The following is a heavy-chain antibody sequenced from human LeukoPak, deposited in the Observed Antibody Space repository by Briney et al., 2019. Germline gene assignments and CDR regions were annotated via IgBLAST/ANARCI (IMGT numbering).Heavy chain of an antibody. V-gene: IGHV4-39*01. Sequence: PSETLSLTCTVSGGSISSSSYYWGWIRQPPGKGLEWIGSIYYSGSTYYNPSLKSRITISVDTSKNQFSLKLSSVTAEDRAVYYCARQDDFWSGYYYYWGQGTLVTVSS. J-gene: IGHJ4*02. CDR3: ARQDDFWSGYYYY. D-gene: IGHD3-3*01. CDR1: GGSISSSSYY. CDR2: IYYSGST.